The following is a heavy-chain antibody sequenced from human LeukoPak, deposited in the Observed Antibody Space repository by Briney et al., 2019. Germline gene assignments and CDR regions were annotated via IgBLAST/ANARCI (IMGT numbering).Heavy chain of an antibody. J-gene: IGHJ6*03. Sequence: GASVKVSCKASGGTFSSYAISWVRPPPGQGLEWMGGIIPIFGTANYAQKFQGRVTITTDESTSIAYMELSSLRSEDTAVYYCASLGFRVGATRYYYYYMDVWGKGTTVTVSS. CDR1: GGTFSSYA. D-gene: IGHD1-26*01. CDR3: ASLGFRVGATRYYYYYMDV. V-gene: IGHV1-69*05. CDR2: IIPIFGTA.